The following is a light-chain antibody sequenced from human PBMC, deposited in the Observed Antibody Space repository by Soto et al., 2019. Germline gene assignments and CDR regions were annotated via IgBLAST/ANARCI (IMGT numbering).Light chain of an antibody. J-gene: IGKJ1*01. CDR1: QSISSW. CDR2: DAS. CDR3: QQYNSWWT. V-gene: IGKV1-5*01. Sequence: DIQMTQSPSTLSSSLGDRVTITCRASQSISSWLAWYQQKPGKAPKLLIYDASSLESGVPSRFSGSGSGTEFALTIRSMKPDDFATYYCQQYNSWWTFGQGTKVDIK.